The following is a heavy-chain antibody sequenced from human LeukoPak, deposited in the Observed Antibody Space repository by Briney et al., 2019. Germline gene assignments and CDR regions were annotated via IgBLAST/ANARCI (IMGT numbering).Heavy chain of an antibody. Sequence: GGSLRLSCAASGFSFSDFYMSWIRQAPGMGLEWISYIGTRSNPIYYADSVKGRFTTSRDDAKNSLYLQMNSLRDEDTAVYFCAREVRGSGRDFDYWGQGILVTVSS. J-gene: IGHJ4*02. D-gene: IGHD1-26*01. CDR3: AREVRGSGRDFDY. V-gene: IGHV3-11*01. CDR2: IGTRSNPI. CDR1: GFSFSDFY.